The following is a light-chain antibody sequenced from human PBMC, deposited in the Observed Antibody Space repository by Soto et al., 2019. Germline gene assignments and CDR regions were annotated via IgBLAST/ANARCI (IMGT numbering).Light chain of an antibody. J-gene: IGKJ1*01. V-gene: IGKV2-24*01. CDR1: QSILHNNDNPY. Sequence: VLTKNQLSSPVTRGQPASISCRSSQSILHNNDNPYFSWLHQSPGQPPRLLIYHISKRFAGVPDRFSGSGAGAYFTLRISRVEAEDVGVYYFMPVTDFPRAFGQGTK. CDR2: HIS. CDR3: MPVTDFPRA.